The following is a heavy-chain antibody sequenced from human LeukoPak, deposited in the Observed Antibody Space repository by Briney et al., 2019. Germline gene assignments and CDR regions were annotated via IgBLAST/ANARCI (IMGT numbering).Heavy chain of an antibody. J-gene: IGHJ5*02. CDR1: DDSNSLYY. V-gene: IGHV4-59*12. Sequence: SETLSLTCSVSDDSNSLYYWSWIRQPPGKGLEWIGYIYYSGSTNYNPSLKSRVTISVDTSKNQFSLKLSSVTAADTAVYYCARVYYGSMNPWGQGTLVTVSS. CDR3: ARVYYGSMNP. CDR2: IYYSGST. D-gene: IGHD3-10*01.